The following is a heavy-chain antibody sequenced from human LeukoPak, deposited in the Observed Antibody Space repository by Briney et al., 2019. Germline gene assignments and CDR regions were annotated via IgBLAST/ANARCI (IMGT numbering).Heavy chain of an antibody. J-gene: IGHJ4*02. CDR3: ARGSPGYCSSTSCSKYYFDY. Sequence: SETLSLTCAVYGGSFSGYYWSWIRQPPGKGLEWIGEINHSGSTNYNPSLKSRVTISVDTSKNQFSLKLSSVTAADTAVYYCARGSPGYCSSTSCSKYYFDYWGQGTLVTVSS. CDR2: INHSGST. D-gene: IGHD2-2*01. CDR1: GGSFSGYY. V-gene: IGHV4-34*01.